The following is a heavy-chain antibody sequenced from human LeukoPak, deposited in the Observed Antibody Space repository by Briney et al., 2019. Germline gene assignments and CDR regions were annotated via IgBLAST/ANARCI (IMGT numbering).Heavy chain of an antibody. CDR1: GGSTSSYY. D-gene: IGHD3-10*01. V-gene: IGHV4-59*12. J-gene: IGHJ6*02. CDR3: ARDPYGSGSSNYYYYGMDV. Sequence: SETLSLTCTVSGGSTSSYYWSWIRQPPGKGLEWIGYIYYSGSTNYNPSLKSRVTISVDTSKNQFSLKLSSVTAADTAVYYCARDPYGSGSSNYYYYGMDVWGQGTTVTVSS. CDR2: IYYSGST.